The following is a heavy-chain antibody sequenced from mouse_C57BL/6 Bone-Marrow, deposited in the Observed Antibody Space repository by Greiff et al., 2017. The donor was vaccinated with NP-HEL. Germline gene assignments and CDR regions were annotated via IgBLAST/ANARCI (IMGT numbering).Heavy chain of an antibody. D-gene: IGHD1-1*01. CDR1: GYTFTSYW. V-gene: IGHV1-53*01. CDR2: INPSNGGT. Sequence: VQLQQSGTELVKPGASVKLSCKASGYTFTSYWMHWVKQRPGQGLEWIGNINPSNGGTNYNEKFKSKATLTVDKSSSTTDMHLSSLTSEYSAVYYCARSCYGSSYDYWGQGTTLTVSS. J-gene: IGHJ2*01. CDR3: ARSCYGSSYDY.